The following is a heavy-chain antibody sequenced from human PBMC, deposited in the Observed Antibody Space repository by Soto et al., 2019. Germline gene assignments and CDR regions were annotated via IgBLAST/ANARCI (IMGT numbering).Heavy chain of an antibody. CDR3: ARGSSWSYFDY. V-gene: IGHV1-3*04. J-gene: IGHJ4*02. D-gene: IGHD6-13*01. CDR2: INTANDNT. Sequence: QVQLVQSGAEVKKPGASVKVSCKASGYTFTSYAMHWVCQAPGQRLEWMGSINTANDNTRYSQNFQGRVTITRDPFASTAYMELSSLKSEDTAVYYCARGSSWSYFDYWGQGTLVTVSS. CDR1: GYTFTSYA.